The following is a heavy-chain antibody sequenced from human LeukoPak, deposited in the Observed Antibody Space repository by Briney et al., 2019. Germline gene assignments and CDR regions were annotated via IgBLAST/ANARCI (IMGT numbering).Heavy chain of an antibody. CDR3: TRDGAVAGFVYDY. V-gene: IGHV3-23*01. J-gene: IGHJ4*02. CDR2: ISGSGGST. D-gene: IGHD6-19*01. CDR1: GFTFSSYA. Sequence: GGSLRLSCAASGFTFSSYAMSWVRQAPGKGLEWVSAISGSGGSTYYADSVKGRFTISRDNSKNTVYVQMNSLRAEDTAVYYCTRDGAVAGFVYDYWGQGTLVTVST.